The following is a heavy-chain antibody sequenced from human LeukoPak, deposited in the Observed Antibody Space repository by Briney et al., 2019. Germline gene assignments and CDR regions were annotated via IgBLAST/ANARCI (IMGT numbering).Heavy chain of an antibody. CDR2: ISTSGDTI. Sequence: GGSLRLSCAVSGFTFSDYSMTWVRQAPGKGLEWVSYISTSGDTIYYADSVKGRFTISSDNAKTSLYLQMNSLRVEDTAVYYCAKERRPVKYYYYGMDVWGQGTTVTVSS. CDR3: AKERRPVKYYYYGMDV. J-gene: IGHJ6*02. CDR1: GFTFSDYS. V-gene: IGHV3-48*01.